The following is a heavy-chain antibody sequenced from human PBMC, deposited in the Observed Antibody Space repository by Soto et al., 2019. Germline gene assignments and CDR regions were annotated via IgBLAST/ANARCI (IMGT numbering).Heavy chain of an antibody. V-gene: IGHV2-5*01. J-gene: IGHJ5*02. Sequence: CPKLVNPTPTLTLTCIFSGFSLRTSGVGVGWIRQSPGKALEWLGFIYWNDDKRYSPSLKSRLTITKDTSKNQVVLTMTNMDPVDTATYYCAKSGSSGWYGWFDPWGQGTLVTVSS. D-gene: IGHD6-19*01. CDR2: IYWNDDK. CDR1: GFSLRTSGVG. CDR3: AKSGSSGWYGWFDP.